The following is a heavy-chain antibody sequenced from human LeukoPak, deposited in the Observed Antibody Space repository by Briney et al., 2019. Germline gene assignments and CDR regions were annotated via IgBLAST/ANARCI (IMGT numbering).Heavy chain of an antibody. D-gene: IGHD3-3*01. V-gene: IGHV3-33*01. Sequence: GVSLRLSCAASGFTFRSYGMHWVRQAPGKGLEWVAVIWYDGSNKYYVDSVKGRFTISRDNSKNTLYLQMNSLRAEDTAVYYCARDYPTFDFWSGTSDNWFDPWGQGTLVTVSS. CDR3: ARDYPTFDFWSGTSDNWFDP. J-gene: IGHJ5*02. CDR1: GFTFRSYG. CDR2: IWYDGSNK.